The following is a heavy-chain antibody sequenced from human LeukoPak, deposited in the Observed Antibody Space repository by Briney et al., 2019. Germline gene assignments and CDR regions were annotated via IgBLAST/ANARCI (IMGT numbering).Heavy chain of an antibody. V-gene: IGHV3-21*01. CDR2: ISSSSSYI. D-gene: IGHD1-26*01. CDR3: ARDPGGSYHLYYFDY. J-gene: IGHJ4*02. CDR1: GFTFSSYS. Sequence: GGSLRLSCAASGFTFSSYSMNWVRQAPGKGLEWVSSISSSSSYIYYADSVKGRFTISRDNAKNTLYLQMNSLRAEDTAVYYCARDPGGSYHLYYFDYWGQGTLVTVSS.